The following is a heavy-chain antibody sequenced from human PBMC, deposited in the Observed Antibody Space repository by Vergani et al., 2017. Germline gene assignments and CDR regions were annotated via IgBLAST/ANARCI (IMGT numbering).Heavy chain of an antibody. D-gene: IGHD2-15*01. CDR2: IYYSRST. Sequence: QVQLQESGPGLVKPSQTLSLTCTVSGGSISSGGYYWSWIRQHPGKGLEWIGYIYYSRSTYYNPSLKSRVTISVDPSKNQLSLQLSSVTSADTAGYYCASAPYCSGGSCYSGDYYYGMDVWGQGTTVTVSS. CDR1: GGSISSGGYY. J-gene: IGHJ6*02. V-gene: IGHV4-31*03. CDR3: ASAPYCSGGSCYSGDYYYGMDV.